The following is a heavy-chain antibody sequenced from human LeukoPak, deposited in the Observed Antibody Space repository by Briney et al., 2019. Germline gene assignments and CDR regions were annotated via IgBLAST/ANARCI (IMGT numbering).Heavy chain of an antibody. CDR1: GFTFSSYS. CDR2: ISGSGGST. D-gene: IGHD3-16*01. V-gene: IGHV3-23*01. CDR3: ATSMGGGNIDY. J-gene: IGHJ4*02. Sequence: GGSLRLSCAASGFTFSSYSMNWVRQAPGKGLEWVSAISGSGGSTYYADSVKGRFTISRDSSKNTLYLQLNSLGVDDTAVYYCATSMGGGNIDYWGQGTLVTVSS.